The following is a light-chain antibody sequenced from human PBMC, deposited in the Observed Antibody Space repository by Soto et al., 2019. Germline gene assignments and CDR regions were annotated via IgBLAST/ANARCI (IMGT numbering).Light chain of an antibody. CDR1: HSLNGN. V-gene: IGKV3-15*01. J-gene: IGKJ1*01. CDR3: QQYNYWPS. Sequence: IVMTQSPATLSVSPGERATLSCRASHSLNGNLAWYQQKPGQAPRLLISRASTRAAGIPDRFSGSGSETEFTLSISSLQSDDFAVYYCQQYNYWPSFGQGTKVEIK. CDR2: RAS.